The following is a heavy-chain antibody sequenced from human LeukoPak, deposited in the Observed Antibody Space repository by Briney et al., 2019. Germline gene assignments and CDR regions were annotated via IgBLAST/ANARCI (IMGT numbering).Heavy chain of an antibody. Sequence: EASVKVSCKVSGHSLTLLSMHWVRQGAGRGLEWMGGFDPVDGETIHAQKFQGRVTMTEDTSTDTAYMELSSLRSDDTAVYYCAILLEDYAFSTGSAKDYWGQGTLVTVSS. CDR3: AILLEDYAFSTGSAKDY. CDR1: GHSLTLLS. D-gene: IGHD3-3*01. CDR2: FDPVDGET. J-gene: IGHJ4*02. V-gene: IGHV1-24*01.